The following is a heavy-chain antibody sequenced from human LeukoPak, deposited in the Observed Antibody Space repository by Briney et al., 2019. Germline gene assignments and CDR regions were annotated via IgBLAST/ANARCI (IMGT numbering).Heavy chain of an antibody. D-gene: IGHD3-22*01. Sequence: VASVKVSCKASGGTFSSYAISWMRQAPGQGLEWMGGIIPIFGTANYAQKFQGRVTITADESTSTAYMELSSLRSEDTAVYYCARERFPPGYDRRAHFDCWGQGTLVTVSS. CDR3: ARERFPPGYDRRAHFDC. V-gene: IGHV1-69*13. CDR1: GGTFSSYA. J-gene: IGHJ4*02. CDR2: IIPIFGTA.